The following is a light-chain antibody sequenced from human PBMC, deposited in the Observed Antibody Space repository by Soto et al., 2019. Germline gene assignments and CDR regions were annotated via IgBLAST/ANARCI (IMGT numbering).Light chain of an antibody. CDR1: SSDVGGYNY. J-gene: IGLJ1*01. Sequence: QSALTQPRSVSGSPGQSVTISCTGTSSDVGGYNYVSWYQQHPGKAPKLMIYDVSKRPSGVPDRFSGSKSGNTASLTISGFQAEDEADYYSCSYAGSLYVFGTGTKVTVL. CDR3: CSYAGSLYV. V-gene: IGLV2-11*01. CDR2: DVS.